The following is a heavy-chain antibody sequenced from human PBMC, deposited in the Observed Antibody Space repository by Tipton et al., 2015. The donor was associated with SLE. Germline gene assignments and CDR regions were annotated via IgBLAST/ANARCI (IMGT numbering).Heavy chain of an antibody. J-gene: IGHJ5*02. Sequence: TLSLTCTVSGDSIRRSNYYWGWIRQPPGKGLEWIGSIFRSGSTLDNPSLKSRVTISVDTSKNQFFLKLASVAAADTAVYYCARHFGPSDQFFDPWGQGTLVTVSS. CDR2: IFRSGST. CDR1: GDSIRRSNYY. CDR3: ARHFGPSDQFFDP. V-gene: IGHV4-39*01. D-gene: IGHD3/OR15-3a*01.